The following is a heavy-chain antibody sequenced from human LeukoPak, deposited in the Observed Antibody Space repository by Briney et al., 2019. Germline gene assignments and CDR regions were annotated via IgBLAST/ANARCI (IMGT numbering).Heavy chain of an antibody. D-gene: IGHD3-3*01. CDR2: ISSSSSYI. CDR1: GFTFSSYS. Sequence: GGSLRLSCAASGFTFSSYSMNWVRQAPGKGLEWVSSISSSSSYIYYADSVKGRFTISRDNAKNSLYLQMNSLRAEDTAVYYCARGSFWSGYSLDYWGQGTLVTVSS. V-gene: IGHV3-21*01. J-gene: IGHJ4*02. CDR3: ARGSFWSGYSLDY.